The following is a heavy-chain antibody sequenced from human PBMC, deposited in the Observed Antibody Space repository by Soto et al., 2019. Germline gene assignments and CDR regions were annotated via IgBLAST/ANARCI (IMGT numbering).Heavy chain of an antibody. Sequence: QVQLQQWGAGLLKPSETLSLTCAVYGGSFSDFYWNCIRQPPGKGLEWIGEINHSGSTSYNPSLKGRVTISGDASKNHISLKLTSVTAADTAVYYCARGPRVVWVLQTAQRDVFEIWGQGTMVTVSS. V-gene: IGHV4-34*01. D-gene: IGHD3-16*01. CDR2: INHSGST. CDR1: GGSFSDFY. J-gene: IGHJ3*02. CDR3: ARGPRVVWVLQTAQRDVFEI.